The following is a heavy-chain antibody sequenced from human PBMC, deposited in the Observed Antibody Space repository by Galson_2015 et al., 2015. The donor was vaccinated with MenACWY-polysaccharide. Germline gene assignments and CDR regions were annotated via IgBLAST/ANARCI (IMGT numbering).Heavy chain of an antibody. Sequence: SLRLSCAASGFTFGDYAMSWVRQAPGKGLEWVGFIRSKAYGGTTEYAASVKGRFTISRDDSKSIAYLQMNSLKTEDTVVYYCTRDGGAILFDYWGQGTLVTVSS. CDR1: GFTFGDYA. CDR3: TRDGGAILFDY. V-gene: IGHV3-49*04. D-gene: IGHD1-26*01. J-gene: IGHJ4*02. CDR2: IRSKAYGGTT.